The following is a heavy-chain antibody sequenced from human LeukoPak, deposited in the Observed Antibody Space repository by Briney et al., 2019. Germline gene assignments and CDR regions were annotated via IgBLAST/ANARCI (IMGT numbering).Heavy chain of an antibody. CDR1: GLTFNIAW. Sequence: EGSLRLSCATSGLTFNIAWMTWVRQAPGQGLEWVGRIKSKTDGGTIDYAEPVKGRFTISTDNSRTTLYLQMNSLRTEDTAVYYCATSSSGYDFLFDFWGQGTLVTVSS. CDR2: IKSKTDGGTI. J-gene: IGHJ4*02. V-gene: IGHV3-15*01. CDR3: ATSSSGYDFLFDF. D-gene: IGHD5-12*01.